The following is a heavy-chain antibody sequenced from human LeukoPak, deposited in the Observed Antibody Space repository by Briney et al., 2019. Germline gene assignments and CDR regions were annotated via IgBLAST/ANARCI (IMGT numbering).Heavy chain of an antibody. Sequence: SVKISCKASGGTFISYAISWVRQAPGQGLEWMGGIIPIFGTANYAQKFQGRVTITADESTSTAYMELSSLRSEDTAVYYCAREMGDSKYYFDYWGQGTLVTVSS. CDR1: GGTFISYA. CDR3: AREMGDSKYYFDY. D-gene: IGHD2-21*02. J-gene: IGHJ4*02. CDR2: IIPIFGTA. V-gene: IGHV1-69*13.